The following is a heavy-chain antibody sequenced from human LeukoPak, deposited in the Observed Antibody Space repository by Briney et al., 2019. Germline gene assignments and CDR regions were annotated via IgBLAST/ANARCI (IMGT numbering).Heavy chain of an antibody. Sequence: SETLSLTCTVSGGSLTIGSYYWTWIRHYPGKGLEWIGYIHPSGITDYNPSLKSRVTMSLAMSQNQFSLKLTSVTAADTAIYYCARGQDAFKTGYWGQGTLVTVPS. CDR3: ARGQDAFKTGY. V-gene: IGHV4-31*03. D-gene: IGHD5-24*01. CDR2: IHPSGIT. J-gene: IGHJ4*02. CDR1: GGSLTIGSYY.